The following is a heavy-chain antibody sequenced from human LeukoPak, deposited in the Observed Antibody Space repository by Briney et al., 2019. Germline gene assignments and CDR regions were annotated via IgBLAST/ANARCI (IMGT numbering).Heavy chain of an antibody. J-gene: IGHJ5*02. CDR1: GYTFTGYY. CDR2: INPNSGGT. CDR3: ARDGYYYDSSGTSWFDP. Sequence: GASVKVSCKASGYTFTGYYMHWVRQAPGQGLEWMGWINPNSGGTNYAQKFQGRVTMTRDTSISTAYMELSRLRSDDTAVYYCARDGYYYDSSGTSWFDPWGQGTLVTVSS. D-gene: IGHD3-22*01. V-gene: IGHV1-2*02.